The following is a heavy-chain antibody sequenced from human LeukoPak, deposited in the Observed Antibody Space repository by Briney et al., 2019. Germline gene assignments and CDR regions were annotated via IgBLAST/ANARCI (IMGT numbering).Heavy chain of an antibody. CDR2: INPNSGGT. CDR3: ARDDLYSGNDYDC. J-gene: IGHJ4*02. Sequence: ASVKVSCKASGYTFTGYYMHWVRQAPGQGLEWMGWINPNSGGTNYAQKFQGRVTMTRDTSISTAYMELSRLRSDDTAVYYCARDDLYSGNDYDCWGQGTLVTVSS. CDR1: GYTFTGYY. V-gene: IGHV1-2*02. D-gene: IGHD5-12*01.